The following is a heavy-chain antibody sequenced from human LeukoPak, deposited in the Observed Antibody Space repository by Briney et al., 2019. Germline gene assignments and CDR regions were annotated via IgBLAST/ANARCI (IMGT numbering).Heavy chain of an antibody. CDR2: ITGSGGSR. Sequence: GGSLRLSCAASGFTFSSYGMSWVRQAPGEGLEWVSSITGSGGSRYYADPVKGRFTISRDNSKNTLYLQMNSLRAEDTAVYYCAKGTTIPPGVFDYWGQGTLVTVSS. J-gene: IGHJ4*02. D-gene: IGHD3-9*01. V-gene: IGHV3-23*01. CDR1: GFTFSSYG. CDR3: AKGTTIPPGVFDY.